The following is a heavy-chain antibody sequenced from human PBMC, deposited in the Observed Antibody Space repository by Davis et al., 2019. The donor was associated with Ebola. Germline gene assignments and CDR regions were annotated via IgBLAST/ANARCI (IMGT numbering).Heavy chain of an antibody. CDR2: IIPIFGTA. Sequence: AASVKVSCKASGGTFSSYAISWVRQAPGQGLEWMGGIIPIFGTANYAQKFQGRVTITADESTSTAYMELSSLRSEDTAVYYCASAPPEWLRLYYNYGMDGWGQGTTGTGPS. D-gene: IGHD5-12*01. V-gene: IGHV1-69*13. CDR1: GGTFSSYA. CDR3: ASAPPEWLRLYYNYGMDG. J-gene: IGHJ6*02.